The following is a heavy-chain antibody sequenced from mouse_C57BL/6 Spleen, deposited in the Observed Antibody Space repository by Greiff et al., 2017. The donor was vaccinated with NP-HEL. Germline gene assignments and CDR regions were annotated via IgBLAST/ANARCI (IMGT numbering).Heavy chain of an antibody. V-gene: IGHV1-64*01. D-gene: IGHD1-1*01. CDR2: IHPNSGST. CDR1: GYTFTSYW. J-gene: IGHJ4*01. CDR3: AILYYYGSSYDAMDY. Sequence: VQLQQPGAELVKPGASVKLSCKASGYTFTSYWMHWVKQRPGQGLEWIGMIHPNSGSTNYNEKFKSKATLTVDKSSSTAYMQLSSLTSEDSAVYYCAILYYYGSSYDAMDYWGQGTSVTVSS.